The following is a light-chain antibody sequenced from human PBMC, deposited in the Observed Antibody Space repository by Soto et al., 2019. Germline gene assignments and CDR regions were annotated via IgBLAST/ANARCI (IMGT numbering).Light chain of an antibody. Sequence: EVVLTQSPANLSLSPGESASLSCRASQSVSYYLAWYQQKPGQAPRLLIYDISKRATGIPARFSGSGSGTDFTLTISSLAPEDAALYYCQQRSNWPALTCGGGTKVEI. V-gene: IGKV3-11*01. J-gene: IGKJ4*01. CDR3: QQRSNWPALT. CDR1: QSVSYY. CDR2: DIS.